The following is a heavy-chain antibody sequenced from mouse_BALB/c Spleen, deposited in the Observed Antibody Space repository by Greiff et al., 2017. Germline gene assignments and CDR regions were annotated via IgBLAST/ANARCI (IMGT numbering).Heavy chain of an antibody. V-gene: IGHV1-87*01. CDR2: IYPGDGDT. Sequence: QVQLQQSGAELARPGASVKLSCKASGYTFTSYWMQWVKQRPGQGLEWIGAIYPGDGDTRYTQKFKGKATLTADKSSSTAYMQLSSLASEDSAVYYCARSDYGNYVGAMDYWGQGTSVTVSS. D-gene: IGHD2-1*01. J-gene: IGHJ4*01. CDR3: ARSDYGNYVGAMDY. CDR1: GYTFTSYW.